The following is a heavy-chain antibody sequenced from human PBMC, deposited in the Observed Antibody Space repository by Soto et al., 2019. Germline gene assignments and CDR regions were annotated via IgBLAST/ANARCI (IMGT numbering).Heavy chain of an antibody. V-gene: IGHV1-69*13. J-gene: IGHJ6*02. CDR1: GGTFSSYA. CDR3: ARVVDIVAEPPTSYYYYGMDV. CDR2: IIPIFGTA. D-gene: IGHD5-12*01. Sequence: SVKVSCKASGGTFSSYAISWVRQAPGQGLEWMGGIIPIFGTANYAQKFQGRVTITADESTSTAYMELSSLRSEDTAVYYCARVVDIVAEPPTSYYYYGMDVCGQGTTVIVSS.